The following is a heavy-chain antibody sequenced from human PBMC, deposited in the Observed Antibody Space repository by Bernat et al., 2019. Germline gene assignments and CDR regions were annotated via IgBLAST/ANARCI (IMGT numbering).Heavy chain of an antibody. CDR3: AAGYSYGSSFFDY. CDR2: IYYSGST. CDR1: GGSISSSSYY. J-gene: IGHJ4*02. Sequence: QLQLQESGPGLVKPSETLSLTCTVSGGSISSSSYYWGWIRQPPGKGLEWIGSIYYSGSTYYNPSLKSRVTISVDTSKNQFSLKLSSVTAADTAVYYCAAGYSYGSSFFDYWGQGTLVTVSS. V-gene: IGHV4-39*01. D-gene: IGHD5-18*01.